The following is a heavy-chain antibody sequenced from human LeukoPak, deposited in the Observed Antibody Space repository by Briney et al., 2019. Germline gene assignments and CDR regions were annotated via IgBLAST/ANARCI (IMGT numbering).Heavy chain of an antibody. Sequence: SETLSLTCAVYGGSFSGYYWSWIRQPPGKGLEWIGEINHSGSTDYNPSLKSRVTISVDTSKNQFSLKLSSVTAADTAVYYCARGRGIVDYWGQGTLVTVSS. CDR1: GGSFSGYY. CDR2: INHSGST. J-gene: IGHJ4*02. D-gene: IGHD2-15*01. CDR3: ARGRGIVDY. V-gene: IGHV4-34*01.